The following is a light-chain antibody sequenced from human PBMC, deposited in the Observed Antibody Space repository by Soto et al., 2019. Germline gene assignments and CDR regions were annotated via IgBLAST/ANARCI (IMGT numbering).Light chain of an antibody. J-gene: IGLJ1*01. CDR1: SSDVGGSNF. CDR2: DVA. Sequence: QSARAQPASVSDSPGQSITISCTGTSSDVGGSNFVSWYQQHPGKPPKLIIYDVANRPSGVSNRFSGSKSGSTASLIISRLQTEDEADYYCVSYTSSTTYVFGTGTKVTVL. V-gene: IGLV2-14*03. CDR3: VSYTSSTTYV.